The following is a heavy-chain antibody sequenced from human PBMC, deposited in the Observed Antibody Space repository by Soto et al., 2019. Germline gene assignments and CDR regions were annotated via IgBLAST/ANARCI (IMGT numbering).Heavy chain of an antibody. CDR3: ARDPRVDIVVVVAATQDWYFDL. Sequence: QVQLVESGGGVVQPGRSLRLSCAASGFTFSSYAMHWVRQAPGKGLEWVAVISYDGSNKYYADSVKGRFTISRDNSKNTLYMQMHRLRAEDTAVYYCARDPRVDIVVVVAATQDWYFDLWGRGTLVTVSS. V-gene: IGHV3-30-3*01. CDR2: ISYDGSNK. J-gene: IGHJ2*01. D-gene: IGHD2-15*01. CDR1: GFTFSSYA.